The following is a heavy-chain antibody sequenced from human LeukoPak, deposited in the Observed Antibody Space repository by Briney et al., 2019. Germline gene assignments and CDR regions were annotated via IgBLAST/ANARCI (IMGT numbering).Heavy chain of an antibody. D-gene: IGHD3-22*01. CDR1: GFTCCVYS. Sequence: GGSLRLSCAASGFTCCVYSMSCVPQAPEEGVEWVLSISGLGGSTYYADSVKGRFIISRYNSKNTLYLQMSSLRAEDTAVYYGARGGYDMFLWGQGTAVIVSS. J-gene: IGHJ6*02. CDR3: ARGGYDMFL. V-gene: IGHV3-23*01. CDR2: ISGLGGST.